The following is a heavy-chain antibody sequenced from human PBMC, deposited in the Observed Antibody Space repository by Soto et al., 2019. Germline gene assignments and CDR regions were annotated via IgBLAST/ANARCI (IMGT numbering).Heavy chain of an antibody. CDR2: ISYDGSNK. Sequence: RLSCAASGFTFSSYGMHWVRQAPGKGLEWVAVISYDGSNKYYADSVKGRFTISRDNSKNTLYLQMNSLRAEDTAVYYCAKGIYCSGGSCYPSSYGMDVWGQGTTVTVSS. J-gene: IGHJ6*02. CDR1: GFTFSSYG. D-gene: IGHD2-15*01. V-gene: IGHV3-30*18. CDR3: AKGIYCSGGSCYPSSYGMDV.